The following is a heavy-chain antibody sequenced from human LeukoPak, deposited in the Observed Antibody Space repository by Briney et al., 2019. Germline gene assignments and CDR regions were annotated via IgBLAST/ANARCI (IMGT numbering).Heavy chain of an antibody. CDR1: GFTFSTYA. D-gene: IGHD4-11*01. CDR3: AAMTSVTTGDY. V-gene: IGHV3-30*04. J-gene: IGHJ4*02. CDR2: ISYDGSNK. Sequence: QPGRSLRLSCAASGFTFSTYAMHWVRQAPGKGLEWVAVISYDGSNKYYADSVKGRFTISRDNSKNTLYLQMNSLRAEDTAVYYCAAMTSVTTGDYWGQGTLVTVSS.